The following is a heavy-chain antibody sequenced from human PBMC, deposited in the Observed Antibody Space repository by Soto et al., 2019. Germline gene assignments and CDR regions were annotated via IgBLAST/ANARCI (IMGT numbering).Heavy chain of an antibody. J-gene: IGHJ6*02. CDR1: GLILSGYH. V-gene: IGHV3-21*01. CDR3: ARDGRPYYYGMDV. Sequence: GGSLRLSCEGSGLILSGYHMNWVRQTPGHGLDWVSSLSSSGTGIFYGESVRGRVTISRDNAKNSLYLQMNNLRAEDTAVYYWARDGRPYYYGMDVWGQGTTVTVSS. CDR2: LSSSGTGI.